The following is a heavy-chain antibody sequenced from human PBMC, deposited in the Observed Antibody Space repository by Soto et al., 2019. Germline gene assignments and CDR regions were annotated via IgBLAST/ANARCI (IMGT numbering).Heavy chain of an antibody. CDR3: ARGVTSGSVPPFDL. CDR1: GGTFSSYS. J-gene: IGHJ4*02. D-gene: IGHD1-26*01. Sequence: QVQLVQSGAEVKEPGSSVKVSCKASGGTFSSYSFSWVRQAPGQGLEWMGGFSPILGTTNYAQNLLFRVTITADEFTSTGCLELSSLRPADTAVYYCARGVTSGSVPPFDLWGQGTLVTVSS. V-gene: IGHV1-69*11. CDR2: FSPILGTT.